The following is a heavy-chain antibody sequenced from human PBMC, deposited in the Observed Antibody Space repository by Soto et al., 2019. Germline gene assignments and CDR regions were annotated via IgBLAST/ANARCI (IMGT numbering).Heavy chain of an antibody. CDR3: AKDRAAVTGAYYYYGLDV. D-gene: IGHD6-19*01. V-gene: IGHV3-43*01. CDR2: VSWDGGAT. Sequence: ESGGVVVQPGGSLRLSCAASGFTFDDYTMHWVRQAPGKGLEWVSLVSWDGGATYYADSVKGRFIISRDNNKNSLYLQMSSLRTEDTALYYCAKDRAAVTGAYYYYGLDVWGQGTTVTVSS. CDR1: GFTFDDYT. J-gene: IGHJ6*02.